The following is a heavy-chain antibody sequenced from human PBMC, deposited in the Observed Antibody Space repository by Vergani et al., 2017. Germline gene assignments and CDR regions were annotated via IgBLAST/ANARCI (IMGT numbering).Heavy chain of an antibody. CDR3: ARDGGEYDKDALDV. J-gene: IGHJ3*01. V-gene: IGHV4-30-4*01. CDR2: IYYGERT. D-gene: IGHD2-21*01. Sequence: QVQLHESGPGLVRPSQTLSLTCTVSGGSISSGGYYWSWIRQHPGKGLEWIGYIYYGERTYYNPSLKSRAIMSVDASKKQFSLKLTSVTAADTAVYYCARDGGEYDKDALDVWGQGTMVTVSS. CDR1: GGSISSGGYY.